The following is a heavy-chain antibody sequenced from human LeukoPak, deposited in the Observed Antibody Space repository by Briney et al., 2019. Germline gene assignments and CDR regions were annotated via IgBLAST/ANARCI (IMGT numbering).Heavy chain of an antibody. CDR3: ARAVNSGSYFSSRYYFDY. D-gene: IGHD1-26*01. V-gene: IGHV4-4*07. J-gene: IGHJ4*02. CDR1: GGSISIYY. CDR2: IYTSGST. Sequence: SETLSLTCTVSGGSISIYYWSWIRQPAGKGLEWIGRIYTSGSTNYNPSLKSRVTMSVDTSKNQFSLKLSSVTAADTAVYYCARAVNSGSYFSSRYYFDYWGQGTLVTVSS.